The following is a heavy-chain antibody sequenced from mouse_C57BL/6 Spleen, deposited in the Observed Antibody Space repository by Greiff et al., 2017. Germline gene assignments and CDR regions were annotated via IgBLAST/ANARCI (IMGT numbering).Heavy chain of an antibody. CDR2: IHPSDSDT. J-gene: IGHJ4*01. CDR3: AIPAGTLYYYAMDY. CDR1: GYTFTSYW. V-gene: IGHV1-74*01. Sequence: QVQLQQPGAELVKPGASVKVSCKASGYTFTSYWMHWVKQRPGQGLEWIGRIHPSDSDTNYNQKFKGKATLTVDKSSSTAYMQLSSLTSEDSAVYYCAIPAGTLYYYAMDYWGQGTSVTVSS. D-gene: IGHD4-1*01.